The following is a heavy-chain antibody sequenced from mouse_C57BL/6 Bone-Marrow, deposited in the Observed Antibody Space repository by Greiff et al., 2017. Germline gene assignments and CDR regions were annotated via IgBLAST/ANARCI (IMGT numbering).Heavy chain of an antibody. V-gene: IGHV1-15*01. Sequence: QVQLQQSGAELVRPGASVTLSCKASGYTFTDYEMHWVKQTPVHGLEWIGAIDPATGGTAYNQKFKGKAILTADKSSSTAYMELRSLTSEDSAVYYCTRSSYSNVWFAYWGQETLVTVSA. CDR2: IDPATGGT. J-gene: IGHJ3*01. CDR3: TRSSYSNVWFAY. D-gene: IGHD2-5*01. CDR1: GYTFTDYE.